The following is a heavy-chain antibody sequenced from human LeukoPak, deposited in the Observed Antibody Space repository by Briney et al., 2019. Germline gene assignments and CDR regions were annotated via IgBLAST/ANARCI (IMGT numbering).Heavy chain of an antibody. CDR3: ARGEVVTASLPDYFYYYMDV. CDR1: GFTFITYA. V-gene: IGHV3-23*01. CDR2: ISGSGGST. Sequence: GGSLRLSCAASGFTFITYAMTWVRQAPGKGLEWVSTISGSGGSTYYADSVKGRFTISRDNAKNSLFLQMNSLRAEGTAVYYCARGEVVTASLPDYFYYYMDVWGKGTTVTISS. D-gene: IGHD2-21*02. J-gene: IGHJ6*03.